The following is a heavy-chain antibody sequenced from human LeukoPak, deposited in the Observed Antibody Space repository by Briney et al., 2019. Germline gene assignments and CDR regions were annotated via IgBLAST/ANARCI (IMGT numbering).Heavy chain of an antibody. CDR1: GYSFTSYW. V-gene: IGHV5-51*01. J-gene: IGHJ5*02. CDR3: ARRLIAAAGATNWFDP. Sequence: GESLKISCKGSGYSFTSYWIGWVRQMPGKGLEWRGIIYPGDSDTRYSPSFQGQVTISADKSISTAYLQWSSLKASDTAMYYCARRLIAAAGATNWFDPWGQGTLVTVSS. CDR2: IYPGDSDT. D-gene: IGHD6-13*01.